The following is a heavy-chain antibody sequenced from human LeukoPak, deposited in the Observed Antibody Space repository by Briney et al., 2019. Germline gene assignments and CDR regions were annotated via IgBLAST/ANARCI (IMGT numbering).Heavy chain of an antibody. D-gene: IGHD5-18*01. V-gene: IGHV1-2*02. CDR1: GFTFSSYA. Sequence: GRSLRLSCAASGFTFSSYAMHWVRQAPGQGLEWMGWINPNSGGTNYAQKFQGRVTMTRDTSISTAYMELSRLRSDDTAVYYCARGSTWIQLWFSDYWGQGTLVTVSS. CDR2: INPNSGGT. CDR3: ARGSTWIQLWFSDY. J-gene: IGHJ4*02.